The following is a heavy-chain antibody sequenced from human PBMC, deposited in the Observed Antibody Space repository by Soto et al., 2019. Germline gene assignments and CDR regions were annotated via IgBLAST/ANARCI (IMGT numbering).Heavy chain of an antibody. V-gene: IGHV3-43*01. Sequence: GGSLRLSCAASGFTFDDYTMHWVRQAPGKGLEWVSLISWDGGSTYYADSVKGRFTISRDNSKNSLFLQMNSLRTDDTALYYCAKDKVRGYSYGPSDCWGQGTLVTVSS. CDR1: GFTFDDYT. CDR2: ISWDGGST. D-gene: IGHD5-18*01. CDR3: AKDKVRGYSYGPSDC. J-gene: IGHJ4*02.